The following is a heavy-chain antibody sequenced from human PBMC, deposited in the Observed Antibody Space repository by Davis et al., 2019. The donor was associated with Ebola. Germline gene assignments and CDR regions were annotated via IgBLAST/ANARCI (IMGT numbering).Heavy chain of an antibody. J-gene: IGHJ5*01. V-gene: IGHV4-38-2*02. D-gene: IGHD6-19*01. CDR1: GYSISTGYF. Sequence: SETLSLTCTVSGYSISTGYFWGWIRQPPGKGLEWIGSIYHSGRTYYNPSLKSRVTISVATSKTQFSLKLSSVTAADTGVYYCARGARYISGWFDDWGQGTLVTVSS. CDR2: IYHSGRT. CDR3: ARGARYISGWFDD.